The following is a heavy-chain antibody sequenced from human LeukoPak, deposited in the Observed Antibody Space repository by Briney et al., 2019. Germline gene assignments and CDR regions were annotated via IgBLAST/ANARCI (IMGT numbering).Heavy chain of an antibody. J-gene: IGHJ5*02. D-gene: IGHD1-26*01. CDR3: ARSRAVGARPTGFDP. CDR2: INPNSGGT. Sequence: ASVKVSCKASGYTFTGYYMHWVRQAPGQGLEWMGWINPNSGGTNYAQKFQGRVTMTRDTSISTAYMELSRLRSDDTAVYYCARSRAVGARPTGFDPWGQGTLVTVSS. V-gene: IGHV1-2*02. CDR1: GYTFTGYY.